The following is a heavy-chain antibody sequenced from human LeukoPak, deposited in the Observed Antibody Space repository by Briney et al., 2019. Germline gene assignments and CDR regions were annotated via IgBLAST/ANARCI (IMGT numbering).Heavy chain of an antibody. J-gene: IGHJ3*02. D-gene: IGHD6-13*01. CDR3: AKDRGYSSSWYHAFDI. CDR2: ISGSGGST. CDR1: GFTFSSYG. V-gene: IGHV3-23*01. Sequence: PGGSLRLSCAASGFTFSSYGMSWVRQAPGKGLEWVSAISGSGGSTYYADSVKGRFTISRDNSKNTLYLQMNSLRAEDTAVYYCAKDRGYSSSWYHAFDIWGQGTMVTVSS.